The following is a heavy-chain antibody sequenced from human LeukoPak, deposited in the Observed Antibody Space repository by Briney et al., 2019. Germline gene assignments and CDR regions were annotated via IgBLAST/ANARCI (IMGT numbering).Heavy chain of an antibody. CDR3: ARGRPIVVEGYNWFDP. CDR2: IIPILGIA. V-gene: IGHV1-69*04. CDR1: GRTFSSYA. D-gene: IGHD3-22*01. Sequence: GSSVKVSCKASGRTFSSYAISWVRQAPGQGLEWMGRIIPILGIANYAQKFQGRVTITADKSTSTAYMELSSLRSEDTAVYYCARGRPIVVEGYNWFDPWGQGTLVTVSS. J-gene: IGHJ5*02.